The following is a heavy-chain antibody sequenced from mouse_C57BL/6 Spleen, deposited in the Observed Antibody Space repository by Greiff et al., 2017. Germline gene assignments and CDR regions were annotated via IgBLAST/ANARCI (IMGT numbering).Heavy chain of an antibody. V-gene: IGHV1-9*01. CDR2: ILPGSGSS. CDR1: GYTFTGYW. CDR3: ARRGIITTVEYYYAMDY. D-gene: IGHD1-1*01. Sequence: QVQLQQSGAELMKPGASVKLSCKATGYTFTGYWIEWVKQRPGNGLEWIGEILPGSGSSNYNEKFKGKATFTADTSSNTAYMQLSSLTTEDSAIYYCARRGIITTVEYYYAMDYWGQGTSVTVSS. J-gene: IGHJ4*01.